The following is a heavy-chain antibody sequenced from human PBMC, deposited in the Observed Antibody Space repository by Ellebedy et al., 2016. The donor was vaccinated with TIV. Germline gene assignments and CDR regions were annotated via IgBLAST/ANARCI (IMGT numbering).Heavy chain of an antibody. V-gene: IGHV3-7*01. CDR1: GFSFRSYW. Sequence: GGSLRLSCGASGFSFRSYWMTWVRQAPGKGLEWVANINQGGSDKYYVDSVEGRFTISRDNAKNSLFLQLNSVRAEDTAVYYCATDGSYGDYRSPTHALEIWGQGTMVTVSS. D-gene: IGHD4-17*01. J-gene: IGHJ3*02. CDR2: INQGGSDK. CDR3: ATDGSYGDYRSPTHALEI.